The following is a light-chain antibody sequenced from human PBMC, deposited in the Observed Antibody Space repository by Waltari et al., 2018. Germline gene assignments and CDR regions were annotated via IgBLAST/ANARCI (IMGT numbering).Light chain of an antibody. Sequence: QSVLTQAPSVSGAPGQRVTIPCTGGDSNIASFGVNWSPHLPGRVPKLIIYENTNRPSGVPDRFSGSKSGTSASLAIDGLQPEDEGDYYCQSYDNSLRGSVLFGGGTKVTV. V-gene: IGLV1-40*01. J-gene: IGLJ3*02. CDR3: QSYDNSLRGSVL. CDR2: ENT. CDR1: DSNIASFG.